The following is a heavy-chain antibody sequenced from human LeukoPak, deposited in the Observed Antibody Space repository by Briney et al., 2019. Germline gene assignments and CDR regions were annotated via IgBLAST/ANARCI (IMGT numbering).Heavy chain of an antibody. CDR1: GYTFIDYY. Sequence: ASVKVSCKASGYTFIDYYMHGVRQAPGQGGKGMGWINPYRGVTNNAHNFHGRVTMTRDTSINPAYMELSRLTSDDTAVYYCTRVAYFYDSRGYYYSDYWGQGTLVTVSS. CDR2: INPYRGVT. CDR3: TRVAYFYDSRGYYYSDY. J-gene: IGHJ4*02. V-gene: IGHV1-2*07. D-gene: IGHD3-22*01.